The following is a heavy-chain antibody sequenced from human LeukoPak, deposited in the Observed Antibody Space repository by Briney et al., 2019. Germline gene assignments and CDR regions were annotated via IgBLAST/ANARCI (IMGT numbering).Heavy chain of an antibody. D-gene: IGHD3-3*02. Sequence: PGGSLRLSCAASGFTITNARMGWVRQAPGKGLEWVGLIKSKIDGGTKDFAAPVKDRFTISTDYSKHTLYLQMNSLKSEDTAVYYCTTGYGHSDFDYWGQGTLVTVSS. CDR1: GFTITNAR. V-gene: IGHV3-15*01. J-gene: IGHJ4*02. CDR2: IKSKIDGGTK. CDR3: TTGYGHSDFDY.